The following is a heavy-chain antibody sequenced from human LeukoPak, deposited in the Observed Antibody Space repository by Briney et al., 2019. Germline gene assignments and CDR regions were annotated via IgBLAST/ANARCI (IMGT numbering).Heavy chain of an antibody. J-gene: IGHJ5*02. D-gene: IGHD2-15*01. CDR2: ISYDGSNK. CDR1: GFTFSSYE. Sequence: PGGSLRLSCAASGFTFSSYEMNWVRQAPGKGLEWVAVISYDGSNKYYADSVKGRFTISRDNSKNTLYLQMNSLRAEDTAVYYCARDATHCSGGSCYPNWFDPWGQGTLVTVSS. V-gene: IGHV3-30*04. CDR3: ARDATHCSGGSCYPNWFDP.